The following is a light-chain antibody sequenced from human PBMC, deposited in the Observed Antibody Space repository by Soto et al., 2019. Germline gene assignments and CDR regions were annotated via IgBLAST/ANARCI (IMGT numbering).Light chain of an antibody. V-gene: IGLV1-40*01. CDR1: ISNIRAGYD. Sequence: QCLLAQPPCVSGARGQRFTMSCTGSISNIRAGYDVHWYQHVPGTAPRLLIFGNSNRPSGVPDRCSGSKSGPSAFLAITGLQAEDEADYYCQSYDNSLSGSGVFGTGTKVTVL. CDR2: GNS. J-gene: IGLJ1*01. CDR3: QSYDNSLSGSGV.